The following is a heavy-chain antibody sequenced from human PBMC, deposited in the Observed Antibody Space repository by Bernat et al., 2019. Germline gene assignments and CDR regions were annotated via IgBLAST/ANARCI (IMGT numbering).Heavy chain of an antibody. CDR2: ISYDGSNK. CDR3: APLTGIAAAYN. D-gene: IGHD6-13*01. V-gene: IGHV3-30*03. CDR1: GFTFSSYG. Sequence: QLQLVESGGGVVQPGRSLRLSCAASGFTFSSYGMHWVRQSPCKGLQWVAVISYDGSNKYYADSVKGRFTISRDNSKNTLYLQMNSMRAEDTAVYYCAPLTGIAAAYNWGQGTLVTVSS. J-gene: IGHJ4*02.